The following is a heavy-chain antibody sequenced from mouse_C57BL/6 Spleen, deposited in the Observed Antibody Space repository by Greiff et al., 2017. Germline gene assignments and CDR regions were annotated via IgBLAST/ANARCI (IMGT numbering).Heavy chain of an antibody. CDR3: ARGTAQATDFDY. J-gene: IGHJ2*01. CDR2: IDPSDSET. CDR1: GYTFTSYW. V-gene: IGHV1-52*01. Sequence: QVQLQQPGAELVRPGSSVKLSCKASGYTFTSYWMHWVKQRPIQGLEWIGNIDPSDSETHYKQKVKDKATLTIDKSSSAAYMQLSSLTSEDSAVYYCARGTAQATDFDYWGQGTTLTVSS. D-gene: IGHD3-2*02.